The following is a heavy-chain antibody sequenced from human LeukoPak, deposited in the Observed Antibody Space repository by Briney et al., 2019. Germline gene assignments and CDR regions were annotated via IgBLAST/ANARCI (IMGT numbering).Heavy chain of an antibody. J-gene: IGHJ4*02. CDR3: ARDGGAVAGT. Sequence: KPSXTLSLTCAVYGGSFSGYYWSWIRQPPGKGLEWIGEINHSGSTNYNPSLKSRVTISVDTSKNQFSLKLSSVTAADTAVYYCARDGGAVAGTWGQGTLVTVSS. D-gene: IGHD6-19*01. V-gene: IGHV4-34*01. CDR1: GGSFSGYY. CDR2: INHSGST.